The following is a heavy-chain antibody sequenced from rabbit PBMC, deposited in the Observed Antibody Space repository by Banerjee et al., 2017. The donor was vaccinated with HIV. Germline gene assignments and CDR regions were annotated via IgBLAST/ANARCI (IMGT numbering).Heavy chain of an antibody. Sequence: ELVESGGGLVQPGGSLKLSCKASGFDFSSNAMCWVRQAPGKGLEWIASIYTYSSGHTYYASWAKGRFTISKTSSTTVTLRMTSLTAADTATYFCARDLAGVIGWNFNLWG. CDR2: IYTYSSGHT. CDR3: ARDLAGVIGWNFNL. D-gene: IGHD4-1*01. V-gene: IGHV1S45*01. CDR1: GFDFSSNA. J-gene: IGHJ4*01.